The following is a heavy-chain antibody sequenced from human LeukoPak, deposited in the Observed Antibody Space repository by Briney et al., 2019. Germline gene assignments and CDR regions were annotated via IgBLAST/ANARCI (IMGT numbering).Heavy chain of an antibody. D-gene: IGHD3-22*01. CDR2: ISGSGGST. CDR3: AKYYYDSSGYHRFDY. J-gene: IGHJ4*02. CDR1: GFTFSSYA. Sequence: GGSLRLSCAASGFTFSSYAMSWVRQAPGKGLEWVSAISGSGGSTYYADSVKGRFTISRDNSKNTLYLQMDSLRAEDTAVYYCAKYYYDSSGYHRFDYWGQGTLVTVSS. V-gene: IGHV3-23*01.